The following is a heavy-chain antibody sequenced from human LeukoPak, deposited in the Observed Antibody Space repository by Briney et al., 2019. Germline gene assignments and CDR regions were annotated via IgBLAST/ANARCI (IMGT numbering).Heavy chain of an antibody. CDR3: AKVAERYYYGSGSYHPYYYGMDV. CDR1: GFTFSSYG. CDR2: ISYDGSNK. J-gene: IGHJ6*02. D-gene: IGHD3-10*01. V-gene: IGHV3-30*18. Sequence: PGGSLRLSCAASGFTFSSYGMHWVRQAPGKGLEWVAVISYDGSNKYYADSVKGRFTISGDNSKNTLYLQMNSLRAEDTAVYYCAKVAERYYYGSGSYHPYYYGMDVWGQGTTVTVSS.